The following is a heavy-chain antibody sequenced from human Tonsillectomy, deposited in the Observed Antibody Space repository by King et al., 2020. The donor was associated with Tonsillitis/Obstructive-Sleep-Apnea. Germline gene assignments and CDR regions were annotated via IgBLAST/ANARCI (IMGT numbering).Heavy chain of an antibody. D-gene: IGHD5-12*01. J-gene: IGHJ4*02. V-gene: IGHV1-69*18. Sequence: QLVQSGAEVKKPGSSVKVSCKASGGTFSSYAISWVRQAPGQGLEWMGTIIPIFGPANSAQKFQGRVTMTADESTSTAYMELSKLTSDATAVYYCARLVDIVTTGAYWGQGTLVTVSS. CDR3: ARLVDIVTTGAY. CDR2: IIPIFGPA. CDR1: GGTFSSYA.